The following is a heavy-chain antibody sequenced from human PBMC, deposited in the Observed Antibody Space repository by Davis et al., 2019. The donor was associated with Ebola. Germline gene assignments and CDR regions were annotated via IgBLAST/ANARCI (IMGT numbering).Heavy chain of an antibody. D-gene: IGHD2-2*01. Sequence: PGGSLRLSCAASGFTFSSYAMSWVRQAPGKGLEWVSAISGSGGSTYYADSVKGRFTISRDNSKNTLYLQMNSLRAEDTAVYYCARVGGYCSSTSCYPPRDYYGMDVWGQGTTVTVSS. CDR2: ISGSGGST. J-gene: IGHJ6*02. CDR1: GFTFSSYA. CDR3: ARVGGYCSSTSCYPPRDYYGMDV. V-gene: IGHV3-23*01.